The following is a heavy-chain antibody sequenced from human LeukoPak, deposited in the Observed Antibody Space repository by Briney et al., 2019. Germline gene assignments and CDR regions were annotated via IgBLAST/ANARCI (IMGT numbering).Heavy chain of an antibody. CDR3: AEFYGSGTYTFDY. CDR1: GFTVSSNY. Sequence: GGSLRLSCAASGFTVSSNYMSWVRQAPGKGLEWVSVIYTGGTTYYADSVKGRFTISRDNSKNTLYLQMNSLRAEDTAVYYCAEFYGSGTYTFDYWGQGTLVSISS. V-gene: IGHV3-66*02. J-gene: IGHJ4*02. CDR2: IYTGGTT. D-gene: IGHD3-10*01.